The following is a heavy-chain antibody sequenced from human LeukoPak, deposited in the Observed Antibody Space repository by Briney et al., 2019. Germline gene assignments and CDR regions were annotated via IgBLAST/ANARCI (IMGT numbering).Heavy chain of an antibody. CDR1: GFTFSGYA. V-gene: IGHV3-23*01. CDR3: AKGSYYDSSGSFYFDY. D-gene: IGHD3-22*01. CDR2: ISGSGDNT. Sequence: SGGSLRLSCAASGFTFSGYAMSWVRQAPGKGLEWVSGISGSGDNTYYADSVKGRFTISRDNSKNTLYVQVNSLGTEDTAAYYCAKGSYYDSSGSFYFDYRGQGTLVTVSS. J-gene: IGHJ4*02.